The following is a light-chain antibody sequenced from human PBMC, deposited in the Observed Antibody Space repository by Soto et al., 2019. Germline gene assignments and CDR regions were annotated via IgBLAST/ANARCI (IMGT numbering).Light chain of an antibody. CDR3: SAYTARSTLV. Sequence: QSVLTQPASVSGSPGQSITISCSGTMRDVGAYNLVSWYQQHPGTAPKLIIYEVRNRPSGISSRFSVSRSGNTASLTISGLQSEDEGDYYCSAYTARSTLVFGGGTKVTVL. J-gene: IGLJ3*02. CDR1: MRDVGAYNL. V-gene: IGLV2-14*01. CDR2: EVR.